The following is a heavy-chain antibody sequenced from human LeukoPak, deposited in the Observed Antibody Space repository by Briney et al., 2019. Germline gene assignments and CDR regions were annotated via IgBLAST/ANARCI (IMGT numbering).Heavy chain of an antibody. D-gene: IGHD3-22*01. Sequence: GGSLRLSCAASAFSLNTYNMNWVRRAPGKGLQFVSSISYTGTYIYYADSVKGRFTISRDNAQSSVYLQMNSLRAEDTAVYYCAKVKTYYYDSSGLDYWGQGTLVTVSS. CDR1: AFSLNTYN. V-gene: IGHV3-21*04. J-gene: IGHJ4*02. CDR2: ISYTGTYI. CDR3: AKVKTYYYDSSGLDY.